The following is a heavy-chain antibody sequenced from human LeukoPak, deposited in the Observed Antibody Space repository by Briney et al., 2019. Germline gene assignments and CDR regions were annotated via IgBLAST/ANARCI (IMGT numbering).Heavy chain of an antibody. Sequence: PGGSLRRSCAAYGFTFSSYWMSWVRQAPGKGLEWVANIKQDGSEKYHVDSVKGRFTISRDNAKNSLYLQMNSLRAEDTAVYYCARALWGAMVTSDYWGQGTLVTVSS. J-gene: IGHJ4*02. D-gene: IGHD5-18*01. V-gene: IGHV3-7*01. CDR3: ARALWGAMVTSDY. CDR2: IKQDGSEK. CDR1: GFTFSSYW.